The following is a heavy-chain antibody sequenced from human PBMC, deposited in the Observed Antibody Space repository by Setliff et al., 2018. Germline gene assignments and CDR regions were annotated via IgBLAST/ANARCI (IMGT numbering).Heavy chain of an antibody. D-gene: IGHD3-22*01. J-gene: IGHJ5*02. V-gene: IGHV3-30*04. Sequence: QPGGSLRLSCAASGFMFGSYAMHWVRQSPGKGLEWVAVISYDGSHQYYADSVRGRFTISRDNSKNTLFLQMNSLRSEDTAIYSCARDGKQFYHDSTGYYRNWFDPWGQGTLVTVSS. CDR3: ARDGKQFYHDSTGYYRNWFDP. CDR2: ISYDGSHQ. CDR1: GFMFGSYA.